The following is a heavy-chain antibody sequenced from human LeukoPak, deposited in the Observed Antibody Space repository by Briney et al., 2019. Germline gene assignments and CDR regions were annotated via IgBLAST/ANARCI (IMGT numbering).Heavy chain of an antibody. D-gene: IGHD1-26*01. J-gene: IGHJ4*02. CDR2: IKNDESTA. CDR1: GFTITNNW. CDR3: ATVFKGSSLQDY. Sequence: GGSLRLSCVVSGFTITNNWMYWVRQPPGRGLVGVSRIKNDESTAVYADSVKGRFTISRDNAKNTLYLQMNSLRVEDTAVYYCATVFKGSSLQDYWGQGTLVTVSS. V-gene: IGHV3-74*03.